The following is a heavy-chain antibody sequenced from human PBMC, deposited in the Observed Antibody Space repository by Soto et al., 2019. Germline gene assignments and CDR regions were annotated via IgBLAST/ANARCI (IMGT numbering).Heavy chain of an antibody. CDR3: ARFSSHGDPLYFDY. CDR2: IYSGGST. D-gene: IGHD4-17*01. V-gene: IGHV3-66*01. J-gene: IGHJ4*02. CDR1: GFTVSSNY. Sequence: WGSLRLSCAASGFTVSSNYMSWVRQAPGKGLEWVSVIYSGGSTYYADSVKGRFTISRDNSKNTLYLQMNSLRAEDTAVYYCARFSSHGDPLYFDYWGQGTLVTVSS.